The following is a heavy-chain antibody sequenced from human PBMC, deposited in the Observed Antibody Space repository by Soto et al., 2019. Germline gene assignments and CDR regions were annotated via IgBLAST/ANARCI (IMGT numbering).Heavy chain of an antibody. V-gene: IGHV3-9*01. J-gene: IGHJ4*02. D-gene: IGHD2-2*01. Sequence: GGSLRLSCAASGFTFDDYAMHWVRQAPGKGLEWVSGISWNSGSIGYADSVKGRFTISRDNAKNSLYLQMNSLRAEDTALYYCAKDIRVVPAEGYFDYWGQGTLVTVSS. CDR2: ISWNSGSI. CDR3: AKDIRVVPAEGYFDY. CDR1: GFTFDDYA.